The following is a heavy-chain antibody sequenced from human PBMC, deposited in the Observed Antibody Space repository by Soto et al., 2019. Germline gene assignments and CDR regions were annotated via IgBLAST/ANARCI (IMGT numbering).Heavy chain of an antibody. V-gene: IGHV1-18*01. CDR1: GYTFTSYS. J-gene: IGHJ5*02. D-gene: IGHD3-22*01. CDR3: GRVSESSGSVRGLDP. Sequence: ASVKACCKSSGYTFTSYSISWVRQAPGQGLEWMGWFRAYNGNTNYAQKLQGRVTMTTDTSTSTAYMELRSLRVDDTAVSYCGRVSESSGSVRGLDPWG. CDR2: FRAYNGNT.